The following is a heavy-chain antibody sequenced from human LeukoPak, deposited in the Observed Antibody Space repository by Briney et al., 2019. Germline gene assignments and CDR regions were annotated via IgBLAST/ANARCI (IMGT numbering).Heavy chain of an antibody. CDR3: ARSGITIFGVVMGYYYYMDV. J-gene: IGHJ6*03. Sequence: SETLSLTCIVSGGSISSSSYHWGWIRQPPGKGLEWIGSIYYSGSTYYNPSLKSRVTISVDTSKNQFSLKLSSVTAADTAVYYCARSGITIFGVVMGYYYYMDVWGKGTTVTVSS. CDR2: IYYSGST. D-gene: IGHD3-3*01. V-gene: IGHV4-39*07. CDR1: GGSISSSSYH.